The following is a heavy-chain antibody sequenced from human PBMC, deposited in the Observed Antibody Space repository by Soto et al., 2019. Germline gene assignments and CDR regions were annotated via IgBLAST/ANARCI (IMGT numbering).Heavy chain of an antibody. Sequence: PSETLSLTCTVSGGSISSSSNNWGWIRKPPGKGLEWIGSIYYSGSTYYNPSLKSRVAISVDTSKNQFSLKLSSVTAADTSVYYCARHSRYCSSTSCYAAYYFGMDVWGQGITVT. CDR2: IYYSGST. J-gene: IGHJ6*02. D-gene: IGHD2-2*01. CDR3: ARHSRYCSSTSCYAAYYFGMDV. V-gene: IGHV4-39*01. CDR1: GGSISSSSNN.